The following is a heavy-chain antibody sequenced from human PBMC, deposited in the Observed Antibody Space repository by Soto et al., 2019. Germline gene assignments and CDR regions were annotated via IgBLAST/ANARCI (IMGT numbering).Heavy chain of an antibody. CDR2: IFYSGST. J-gene: IGHJ3*01. D-gene: IGHD3-16*01. V-gene: IGHV4-59*08. CDR3: ACFYGLDAFAF. Sequence: PSETLSLTCTVSGGSISSYYWSWIRQPPGKGLEWIGYIFYSGSTNYNPSLKSRVTISVDTSKNQFSLKLSSVTAADTAVYYCACFYGLDAFAFWGQGTMDTVS. CDR1: GGSISSYY.